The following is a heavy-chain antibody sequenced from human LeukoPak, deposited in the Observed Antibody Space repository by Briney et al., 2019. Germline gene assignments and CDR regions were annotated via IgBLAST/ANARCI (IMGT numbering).Heavy chain of an antibody. CDR2: IRGTSSRT. Sequence: GGSLRLSCAASGFTFSSYAMSTVPQAPSPELEGFTAIRGTSSRTCYADSGNCRFTISRDNAKNSLYLQMNSLRAEDTAAYYCAKSHLSSSWSKYYFNNYMDVWGKGTTVTVS. CDR1: GFTFSSYA. V-gene: IGHV3-23*01. J-gene: IGHJ6*03. D-gene: IGHD6-13*01. CDR3: AKSHLSSSWSKYYFNNYMDV.